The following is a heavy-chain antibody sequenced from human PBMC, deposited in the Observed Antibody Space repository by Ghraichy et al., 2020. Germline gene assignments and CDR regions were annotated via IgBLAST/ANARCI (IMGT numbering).Heavy chain of an antibody. CDR2: INPSGGST. J-gene: IGHJ3*02. CDR1: GYTFTSYY. Sequence: ASVKVSCKASGYTFTSYYMHWVRQAPGQGLEWMGIINPSGGSTSYAQKFQGRVTMTRDTSTSTVYMELSSLRSEDTAVYYCARESADYDSSGYDAFDIWGQGTMVTVSS. V-gene: IGHV1-46*01. CDR3: ARESADYDSSGYDAFDI. D-gene: IGHD3-22*01.